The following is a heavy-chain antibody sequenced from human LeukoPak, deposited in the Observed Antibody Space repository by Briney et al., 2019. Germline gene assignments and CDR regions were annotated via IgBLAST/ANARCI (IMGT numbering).Heavy chain of an antibody. J-gene: IGHJ4*02. D-gene: IGHD2-21*02. Sequence: ASVKVSCKASGYTFTGYYMHWVRQAPGQGFEWMGIIDPSRGRTRYAQKFQGRVTMTTDMSTSTVYMELSSLRSEDTAVYYCARDRAYCGGDCYLEGPYYFDYWGQGTLVTVSS. CDR2: IDPSRGRT. CDR3: ARDRAYCGGDCYLEGPYYFDY. CDR1: GYTFTGYY. V-gene: IGHV1-46*01.